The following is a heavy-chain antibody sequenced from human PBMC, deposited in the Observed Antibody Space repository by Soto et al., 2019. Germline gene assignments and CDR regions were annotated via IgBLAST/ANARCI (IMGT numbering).Heavy chain of an antibody. D-gene: IGHD3-9*01. CDR1: GYTFTSYG. CDR3: ARAYDILTTRHYYYYGMDV. CDR2: ISAYNGNT. V-gene: IGHV1-18*04. J-gene: IGHJ6*02. Sequence: GASVKVSCKASGYTFTSYGISWVRQAPGQGLEWMGWISAYNGNTNYAQKLQGRVTMTTDTSTSTAYMELRSLRSDDTAVYYCARAYDILTTRHYYYYGMDVWGQGTTVTVSS.